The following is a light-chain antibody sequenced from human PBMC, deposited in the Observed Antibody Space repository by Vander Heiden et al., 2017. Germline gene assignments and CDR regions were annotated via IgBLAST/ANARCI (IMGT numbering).Light chain of an antibody. J-gene: IGLJ2*01. CDR1: SSNIGSYY. V-gene: IGLV1-51*01. Sequence: HFVLTHPPSVSPAPGQIVTLSSSGGSSNIGSYYVYWYQQVPGAAHKHLIYDTDKRSAGIPDRFIGSKCGKSATLGIAGLQTGDEADYYCATWETRRSVGLIGGGTRLTVL. CDR3: ATWETRRSVGL. CDR2: DTD.